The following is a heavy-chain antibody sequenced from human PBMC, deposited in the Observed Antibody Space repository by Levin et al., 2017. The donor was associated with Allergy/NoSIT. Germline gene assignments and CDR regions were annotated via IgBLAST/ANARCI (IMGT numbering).Heavy chain of an antibody. D-gene: IGHD3-10*01. CDR2: ISNRGNT. Sequence: LSQTLSLPCTISGDSVTGNHWSWIRQSPGKGLEWIGHISNRGNTNLNPSHRSRVTISLNRSTNQVSLELTSVTAADSATYFCARHVYPDGSPFDSWGQGSLITVSS. CDR3: ARHVYPDGSPFDS. CDR1: GDSVTGNH. V-gene: IGHV4-59*08. J-gene: IGHJ4*02.